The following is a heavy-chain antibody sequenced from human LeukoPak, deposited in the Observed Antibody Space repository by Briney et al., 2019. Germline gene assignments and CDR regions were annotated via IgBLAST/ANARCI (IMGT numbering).Heavy chain of an antibody. J-gene: IGHJ4*02. CDR3: ASHGYYGSGSYCHH. Sequence: GGSLRLSCAASGFTFSSSWMHWLRQAPGKGLVWVSRISSDGSSTPYADSVKGRFTISRDNAKSTLYLQMNSLRAEGTALYFCASHGYYGSGSYCHHWGQGTLVSVSS. CDR1: GFTFSSSW. D-gene: IGHD3-10*01. CDR2: ISSDGSST. V-gene: IGHV3-74*01.